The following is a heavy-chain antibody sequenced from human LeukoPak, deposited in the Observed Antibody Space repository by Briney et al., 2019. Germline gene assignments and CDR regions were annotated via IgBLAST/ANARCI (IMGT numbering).Heavy chain of an antibody. CDR2: ISAYNGNT. D-gene: IGHD6-13*01. J-gene: IGHJ5*02. CDR1: GYTFTSYG. Sequence: ASVKVSCKASGYTFTSYGISWVRQAPGQGLEWMGWISAYNGNTNYAQKLQGRVTTTTDTSTSTAYMELRSLRSDDTAVYYCARSIAAAGTRWFDPWGQGTLVTVSS. V-gene: IGHV1-18*01. CDR3: ARSIAAAGTRWFDP.